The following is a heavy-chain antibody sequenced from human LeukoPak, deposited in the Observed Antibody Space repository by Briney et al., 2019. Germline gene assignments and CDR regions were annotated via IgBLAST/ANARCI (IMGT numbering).Heavy chain of an antibody. CDR3: ARDSGKLLPIGY. CDR2: IKQDGTEK. V-gene: IGHV3-7*01. D-gene: IGHD2-15*01. CDR1: GFSFSGYW. J-gene: IGHJ4*02. Sequence: GGSLRLSCAASGFSFSGYWMTWVRQAPGKGLEWVANIKQDGTEKYYVDSVKGRFTISRDNAKNSLYLQMNSLRAEDTAMYYCARDSGKLLPIGYWGQGTLVTVSS.